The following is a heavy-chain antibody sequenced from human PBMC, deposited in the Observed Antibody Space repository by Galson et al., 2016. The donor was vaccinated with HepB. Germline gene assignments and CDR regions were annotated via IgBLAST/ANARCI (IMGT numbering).Heavy chain of an antibody. D-gene: IGHD4-17*01. J-gene: IGHJ5*02. Sequence: SLRLSCAASGDTFSAYKMSWVRQAPGKGLEWISYISSNGKTIYYADSVNGRFTISRDDAQNSVYLQMNSLRADDTAFYYCAGAYDPVSYFGYGDYSLTWFDPWGQGTLVTVSS. CDR2: ISSNGKTI. CDR1: GDTFSAYK. CDR3: AGAYDPVSYFGYGDYSLTWFDP. V-gene: IGHV3-48*03.